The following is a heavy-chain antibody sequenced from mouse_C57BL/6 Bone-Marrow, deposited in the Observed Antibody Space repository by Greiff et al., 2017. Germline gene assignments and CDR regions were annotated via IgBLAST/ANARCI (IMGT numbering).Heavy chain of an antibody. Sequence: LEWIGAIYPGNSDTSYNQKFKGKVKLTAVTSASTAYMELSSLTNEDSAVYYCTGYYGNWYFDVWGTGTTVTVSS. V-gene: IGHV1-5*01. CDR3: TGYYGNWYFDV. J-gene: IGHJ1*03. CDR2: IYPGNSDT. D-gene: IGHD1-1*01.